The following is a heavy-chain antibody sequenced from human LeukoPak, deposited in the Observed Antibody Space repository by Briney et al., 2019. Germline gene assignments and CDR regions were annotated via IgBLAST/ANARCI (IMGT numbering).Heavy chain of an antibody. J-gene: IGHJ4*02. CDR3: ARDPDGYRQGHHFDY. CDR2: IYSGGST. CDR1: GFTVSSNY. V-gene: IGHV3-66*01. D-gene: IGHD5-18*01. Sequence: GGSLRLSCAASGFTVSSNYMSWVRQAPGKGLERVSVIYSGGSTYYADSVKGRFTISRDNSKNTLYLQVNSLKAEDTAVYYCARDPDGYRQGHHFDYWGQGTLVTVSS.